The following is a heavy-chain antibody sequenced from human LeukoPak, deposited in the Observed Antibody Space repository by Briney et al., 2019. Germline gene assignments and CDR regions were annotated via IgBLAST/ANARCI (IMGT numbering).Heavy chain of an antibody. CDR2: IKQDGSEK. J-gene: IGHJ4*02. D-gene: IGHD2-15*01. Sequence: GGSLRLSCAASGFTFSSYWMSWVRQAPGKGLEWVANIKQDGSEKYYVDSVKGRITISRDNAKNSLYLQMNSLRAEDTAVYYCATVAGDCSGGRCYLLRFDYWGQGTLVTVSS. V-gene: IGHV3-7*01. CDR3: ATVAGDCSGGRCYLLRFDY. CDR1: GFTFSSYW.